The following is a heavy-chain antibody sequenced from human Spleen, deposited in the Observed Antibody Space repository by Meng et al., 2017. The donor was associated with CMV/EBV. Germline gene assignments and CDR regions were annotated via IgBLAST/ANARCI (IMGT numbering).Heavy chain of an antibody. CDR2: IRSKANSYAT. Sequence: GVALKISCAASGFTFSGFAMHWVRQASGKGLEWVGRIRSKANSYATAYAASVKGRLTISRDDTKNTAYLQMNSLKTEDTDVYYCTRKKIFIVDTAMAPDIYYYYGMDVWGQGTTVTVSS. J-gene: IGHJ6*02. D-gene: IGHD5-18*01. V-gene: IGHV3-73*01. CDR3: TRKKIFIVDTAMAPDIYYYYGMDV. CDR1: GFTFSGFA.